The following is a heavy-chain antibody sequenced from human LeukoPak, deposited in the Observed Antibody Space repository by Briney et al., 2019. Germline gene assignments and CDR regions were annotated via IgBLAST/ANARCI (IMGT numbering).Heavy chain of an antibody. CDR2: VDPEDGET. J-gene: IGHJ4*02. Sequence: VASAKVSCKVSGYTFTDYYMHWVQQAPGKGLEWMGLVDPEDGETIYAEKFQARVTITADTSTDTAYMELHSLRSEDTALYYCAPPIYGDYVDYWGQGTLVTVSS. CDR1: GYTFTDYY. CDR3: APPIYGDYVDY. D-gene: IGHD4-17*01. V-gene: IGHV1-69-2*01.